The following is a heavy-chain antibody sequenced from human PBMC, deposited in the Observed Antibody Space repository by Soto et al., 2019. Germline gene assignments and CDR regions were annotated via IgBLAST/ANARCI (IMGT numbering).Heavy chain of an antibody. CDR1: GFTFSRYA. Sequence: GGSLRLSCVASGFTFSRYAMNWVRQAPGKGLEWLSAISGSGDRTYYADAVKGQFTISRDNSKNTLFLQMNSLRAEDTAIYYCAKGNNWDYYYYGMDVWGQGTTVTVSS. CDR3: AKGNNWDYYYYGMDV. J-gene: IGHJ6*02. V-gene: IGHV3-23*01. D-gene: IGHD1-20*01. CDR2: ISGSGDRT.